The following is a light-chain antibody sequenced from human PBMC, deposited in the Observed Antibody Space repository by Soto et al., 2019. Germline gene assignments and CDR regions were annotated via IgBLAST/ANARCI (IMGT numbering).Light chain of an antibody. J-gene: IGKJ4*01. Sequence: DIQMTQSPSTLSASVGDRVTITCRASQSITSWLAWYQQKPGKAPKLLVYDASSLESGVPSRFSGSGSGTEFTLTISSPQPDDFATYYCQQYNSYSPLTFGGGTKVDI. CDR1: QSITSW. V-gene: IGKV1-5*01. CDR3: QQYNSYSPLT. CDR2: DAS.